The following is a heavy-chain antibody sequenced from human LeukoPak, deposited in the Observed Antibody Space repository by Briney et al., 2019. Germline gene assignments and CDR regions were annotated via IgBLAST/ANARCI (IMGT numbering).Heavy chain of an antibody. CDR3: AKGSRYYDSSGYLTGY. Sequence: GGSLRLSCAASGFTFSSCAMSWVRQAPGKGLEWVSAISGSGGSTYYADSVKGRFTISRDNSKNTLYLQMNSLRAEDTAVYYCAKGSRYYDSSGYLTGYWGQGTLVTVSS. CDR1: GFTFSSCA. V-gene: IGHV3-23*01. J-gene: IGHJ4*02. D-gene: IGHD3-22*01. CDR2: ISGSGGST.